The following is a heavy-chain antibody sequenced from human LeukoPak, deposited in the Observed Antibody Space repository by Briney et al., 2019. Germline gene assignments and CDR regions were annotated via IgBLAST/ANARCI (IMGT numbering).Heavy chain of an antibody. Sequence: SVKVSCKASGGIFSSSTISWVRQAPGQGLEWMGGIIPLFGSTDYAQKFQGRVTITADESTSTAYMELTSLRSEDTAIYYCARGPEDILTGYYTDYWGQGTLVTVSS. D-gene: IGHD3-9*01. CDR1: GGIFSSST. V-gene: IGHV1-69*13. J-gene: IGHJ4*02. CDR2: IIPLFGST. CDR3: ARGPEDILTGYYTDY.